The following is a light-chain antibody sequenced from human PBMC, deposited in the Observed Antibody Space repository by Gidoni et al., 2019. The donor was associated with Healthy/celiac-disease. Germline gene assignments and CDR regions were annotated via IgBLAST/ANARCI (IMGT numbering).Light chain of an antibody. CDR1: HSVSSSY. J-gene: IGKJ1*01. V-gene: IGKV3-20*01. CDR2: GAS. Sequence: EMVLTQSPGTLSLSPGERATLSCRASHSVSSSYLAWYQQKPGQAPQLLIYGASRRATGIPDRFSGSGSGTDFTLTIIRLEPEDFAVYYCQPYGSSAWTFGQGTKVEIK. CDR3: QPYGSSAWT.